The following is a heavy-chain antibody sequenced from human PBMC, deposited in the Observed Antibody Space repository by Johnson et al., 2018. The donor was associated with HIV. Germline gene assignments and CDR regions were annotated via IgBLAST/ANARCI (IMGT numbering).Heavy chain of an antibody. V-gene: IGHV3-30-3*01. CDR1: GFTFSSYA. CDR3: ARDRWGLKDAFDI. Sequence: QVQLVESGGGVVQPGRSLRLSCAASGFTFSSYAMHWVRQAPGKGLEWVAVISYAGSNKYYADSVKGRFTISRDNSKNTLYLQMNSLRAEDTAVYYCARDRWGLKDAFDIWGQGTMVTVSS. CDR2: ISYAGSNK. D-gene: IGHD3-16*01. J-gene: IGHJ3*02.